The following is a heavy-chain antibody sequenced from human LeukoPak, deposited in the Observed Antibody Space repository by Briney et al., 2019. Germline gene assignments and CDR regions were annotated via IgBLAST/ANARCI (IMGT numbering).Heavy chain of an antibody. Sequence: PSETLSLTCAVYGGSFSGYYWSWIRQPPGKGLEWIGEINHSGSTNYNPSLKSRVTISVDTSKNQFSLKLSSVTAADTAVYYCAREYSSSWYLDYWGQGTPVTVSS. CDR1: GGSFSGYY. J-gene: IGHJ4*02. V-gene: IGHV4-34*01. D-gene: IGHD6-13*01. CDR2: INHSGST. CDR3: AREYSSSWYLDY.